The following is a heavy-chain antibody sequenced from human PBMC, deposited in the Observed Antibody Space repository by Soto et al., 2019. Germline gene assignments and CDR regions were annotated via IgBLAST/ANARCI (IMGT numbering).Heavy chain of an antibody. V-gene: IGHV3-30*18. CDR1: GFTFSNYG. CDR2: ISRDGSVR. CDR3: AKEYCGGHCSSDYFDY. Sequence: QVQLVESGGGVVQPGRSLRLSCEASGFTFSNYGIHWVRQAPGNGLEWVAVISRDGSVRYYADSVKGRFTISIDNSKNTLYFQVKNMRAEDKSVYYCAKEYCGGHCSSDYFDYWGQGTLVTVSS. D-gene: IGHD2-21*01. J-gene: IGHJ4*02.